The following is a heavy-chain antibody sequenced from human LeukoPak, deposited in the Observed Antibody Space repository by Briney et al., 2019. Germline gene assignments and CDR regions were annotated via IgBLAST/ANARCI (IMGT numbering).Heavy chain of an antibody. CDR3: ARGRPAFYGMDV. Sequence: QSPSPTRAISRVGVSSNIAAWDWIRHPPSRGLEWLGRTYFMSKWYNDFAPALTSRIIISPDTSKNQFSLQLNSVTPEDTAVYYCARGRPAFYGMDVWGQGTTVTVSS. D-gene: IGHD3-3*02. CDR2: TYFMSKWYN. CDR1: RVGVSSNIAA. J-gene: IGHJ6*02. V-gene: IGHV6-1*01.